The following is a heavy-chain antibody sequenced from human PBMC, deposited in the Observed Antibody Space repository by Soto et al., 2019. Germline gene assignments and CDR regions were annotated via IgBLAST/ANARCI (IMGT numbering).Heavy chain of an antibody. J-gene: IGHJ4*02. D-gene: IGHD6-6*01. CDR1: GFTFSSYW. V-gene: IGHV3-74*03. CDR3: ASPHNTMGSFY. CDR2: INSDGSTT. Sequence: GGSLRLSCAASGFTFSSYWMHWVRQAPGKGLVWVSRINSDGSTTTYADSVKGRFTISRDNAKKTLYLQMNSLRAEDTAVYHCASPHNTMGSFYGGQGPLVTVSS.